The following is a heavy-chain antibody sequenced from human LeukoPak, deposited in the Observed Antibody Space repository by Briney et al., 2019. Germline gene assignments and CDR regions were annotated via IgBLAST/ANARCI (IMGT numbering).Heavy chain of an antibody. V-gene: IGHV4-59*01. J-gene: IGHJ4*02. Sequence: PSETLSLTCTVSGGSISSYYWSWIRQPPGKGLEWIGYIYYSGGTNYNPSLKSRVTISVDTSKNQFSLKLSSVTAADTAVYYCARGVVVPAAMGPAVPWDWGQGTLVTVSS. CDR3: ARGVVVPAAMGPAVPWD. CDR2: IYYSGGT. CDR1: GGSISSYY. D-gene: IGHD2-2*01.